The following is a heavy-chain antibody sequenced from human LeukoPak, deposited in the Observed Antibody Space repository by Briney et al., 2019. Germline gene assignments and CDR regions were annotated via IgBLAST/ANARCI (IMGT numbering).Heavy chain of an antibody. D-gene: IGHD6-6*01. CDR1: GGSISSSNW. Sequence: SGTLSLTCAVSGGSISSSNWWSWVRQPPGKGLEWIGEINHSGSSNYNPSLKSRVTISVDTSKNQFSLKLSSVTAADTAVYYCARGGVEYSSSSDYYYYGMDVWGQGTTVTVSS. J-gene: IGHJ6*02. V-gene: IGHV4-4*02. CDR2: INHSGSS. CDR3: ARGGVEYSSSSDYYYYGMDV.